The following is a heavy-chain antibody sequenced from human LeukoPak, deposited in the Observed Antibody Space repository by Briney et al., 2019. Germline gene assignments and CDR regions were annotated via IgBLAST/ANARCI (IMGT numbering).Heavy chain of an antibody. CDR3: AREVAAAGTYYYYYYGMDV. CDR1: GYTFTSCA. D-gene: IGHD6-13*01. Sequence: GASVKVCCKASGYTFTSCAMNWVRQAPGQGLGWMGWINTNTGNPTYAQGFTGRFVFSLDTSVSTAYLQISSLKAEDTAVYYCAREVAAAGTYYYYYYGMDVWGQGTTVTVSS. V-gene: IGHV7-4-1*02. CDR2: INTNTGNP. J-gene: IGHJ6*02.